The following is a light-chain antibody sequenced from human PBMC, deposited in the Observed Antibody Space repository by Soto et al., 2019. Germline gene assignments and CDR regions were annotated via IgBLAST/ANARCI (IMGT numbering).Light chain of an antibody. CDR2: AAS. CDR3: QQSYRTPRT. J-gene: IGKJ1*01. CDR1: QTIHNY. Sequence: DIQMTQSPSSLSASVGDRVTITCLASQTIHNYLNWYQQKLGKAPNLLIYAASSLQSGVPSRFSGSRSGTDFTLTISSLQSEDFASYYCQQSYRTPRTFGQGTKVDIK. V-gene: IGKV1-39*01.